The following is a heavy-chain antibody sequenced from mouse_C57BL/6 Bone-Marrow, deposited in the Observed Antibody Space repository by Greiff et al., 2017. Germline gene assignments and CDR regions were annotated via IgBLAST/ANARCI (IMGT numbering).Heavy chain of an antibody. CDR2: ISSGGRYT. CDR1: GFTFSTIA. Sequence: EVQLVESGGDLVKPGGSLKLSCAASGFTFSTIARSWFAQPPNTRLGWVATISSGGRYTYHPDSVKGRFTISRDNAKNTLYLQMSSLKSEDTAMYYCARQASSGSYYYAMDYWGQGTSVTVSS. V-gene: IGHV5-6*01. D-gene: IGHD3-2*02. J-gene: IGHJ4*01. CDR3: ARQASSGSYYYAMDY.